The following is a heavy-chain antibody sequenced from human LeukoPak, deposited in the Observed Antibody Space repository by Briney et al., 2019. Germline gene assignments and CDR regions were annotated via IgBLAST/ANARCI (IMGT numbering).Heavy chain of an antibody. V-gene: IGHV1-69*13. Sequence: ASLKVACKASGGTFSSYAIGWVRQDRGYGLELMGAIIPIFGTANYAQKFQGRVTITADESTSTAYMELSSLRSEDTAVYYCARGHCSGGSCYYFDYWGQGTLVTVSS. CDR2: IIPIFGTA. CDR1: GGTFSSYA. D-gene: IGHD2-15*01. J-gene: IGHJ4*02. CDR3: ARGHCSGGSCYYFDY.